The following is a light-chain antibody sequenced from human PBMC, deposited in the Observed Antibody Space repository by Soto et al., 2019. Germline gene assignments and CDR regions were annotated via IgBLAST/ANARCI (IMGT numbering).Light chain of an antibody. Sequence: EIVMTQSPATLSVSPGERATLSCRASQSLSTNLAWYQQKPGQAPRLLIYGASTRATGIPARFSGGGSGTEFTLTISRLEPEDFAVYYCQQYGSSQWTFGQGTKVDIK. CDR2: GAS. CDR3: QQYGSSQWT. CDR1: QSLSTN. V-gene: IGKV3-15*01. J-gene: IGKJ1*01.